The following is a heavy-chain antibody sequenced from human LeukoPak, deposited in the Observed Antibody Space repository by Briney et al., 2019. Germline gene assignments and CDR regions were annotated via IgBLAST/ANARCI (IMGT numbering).Heavy chain of an antibody. J-gene: IGHJ3*02. CDR3: ARKSTVTKGGAFDI. CDR1: GFTFTNAW. Sequence: TGGALRLSCAASGFTFTNAWMNWVRQAPGKGLEWVGRIKSRIDGGTIDYAAPVKGRFAISRDDSKNTLYLQMNSLKIEDTAVYYCARKSTVTKGGAFDIWGQGTMVTVSS. CDR2: IKSRIDGGTI. V-gene: IGHV3-15*01. D-gene: IGHD4-17*01.